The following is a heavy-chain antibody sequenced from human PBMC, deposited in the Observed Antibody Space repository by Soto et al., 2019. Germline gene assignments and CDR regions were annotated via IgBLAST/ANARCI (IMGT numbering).Heavy chain of an antibody. CDR3: ARVAADIASWLDP. D-gene: IGHD5-12*01. CDR2: IYYSGVS. Sequence: QGQLQESGPGLVKPSEPLSLTCTVSGDSISTYNWGWIRQPPGKGLEWIGCIYYSGVSNYNPSLKSRVITSVDTPKNDLSLKLNSVTAADTAVYYSARVAADIASWLDPWGQGTLVPVSS. J-gene: IGHJ5*02. CDR1: GDSISTYN. V-gene: IGHV4-59*01.